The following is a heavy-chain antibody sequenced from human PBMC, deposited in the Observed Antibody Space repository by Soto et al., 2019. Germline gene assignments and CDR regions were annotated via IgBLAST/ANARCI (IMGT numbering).Heavy chain of an antibody. CDR2: ISGSGIST. Sequence: GGSLRLSCAASGFTFRGYAMSWVRQAPGKGLEWVSGISGSGISTHYADSVKGRFTVSRDNSKNTLYLQMNSLRAEDTAVYNCARAHYGDYGYGMDVWGQGTTVTVSS. D-gene: IGHD4-17*01. J-gene: IGHJ6*02. V-gene: IGHV3-23*01. CDR1: GFTFRGYA. CDR3: ARAHYGDYGYGMDV.